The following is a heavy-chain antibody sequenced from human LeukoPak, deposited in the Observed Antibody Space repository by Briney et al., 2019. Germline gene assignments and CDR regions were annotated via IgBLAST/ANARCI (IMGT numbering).Heavy chain of an antibody. CDR2: MNPNSGNT. D-gene: IGHD3-10*01. Sequence: ASVKVSCKASGYTFTSYDINWVRQATGQGLEWMGWMNPNSGNTGYAQKFQGRVTMTRNTSISTAYMELSSLRSEDTAVYYCARVMFGSRSCRGSRKGSRPDKYYFDYWGQGTLVTVSS. CDR3: ARVMFGSRSCRGSRKGSRPDKYYFDY. V-gene: IGHV1-8*01. J-gene: IGHJ4*02. CDR1: GYTFTSYD.